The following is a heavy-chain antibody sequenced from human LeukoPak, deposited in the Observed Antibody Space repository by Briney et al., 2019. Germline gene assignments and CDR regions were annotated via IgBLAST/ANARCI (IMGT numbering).Heavy chain of an antibody. Sequence: GGSLRLSCAASGFTFSSYGMHWVRQAPGKGLEWVAVISYDGSNKYYADSVKGRFTISRDNSRNTLYLQMNSLRAEDTAVYYCARDRTSYCSSTSCGTYSTFDPWGQGTLVTVSS. D-gene: IGHD2-2*01. V-gene: IGHV3-30*03. CDR2: ISYDGSNK. CDR1: GFTFSSYG. CDR3: ARDRTSYCSSTSCGTYSTFDP. J-gene: IGHJ5*02.